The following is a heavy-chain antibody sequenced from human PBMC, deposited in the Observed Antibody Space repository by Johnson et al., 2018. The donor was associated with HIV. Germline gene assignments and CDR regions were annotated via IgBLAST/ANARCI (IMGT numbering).Heavy chain of an antibody. D-gene: IGHD3-22*01. J-gene: IGHJ3*02. V-gene: IGHV3-30*04. CDR2: ISYDGSNK. Sequence: QVQLVESGGGVVQPGRSLRLSCAASGFTFSSYAMHWVRQAPGKGLEWVAVISYDGSNKYYADSVKGRFTISRDNSKNTLYLQMNSLRAEDTAVYYCAGSTRDITMMVVVPDAFDIWGQGTMVTVSS. CDR1: GFTFSSYA. CDR3: AGSTRDITMMVVVPDAFDI.